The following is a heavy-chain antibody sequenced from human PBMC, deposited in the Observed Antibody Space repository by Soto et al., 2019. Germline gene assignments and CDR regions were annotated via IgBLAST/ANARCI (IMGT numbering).Heavy chain of an antibody. J-gene: IGHJ5*02. V-gene: IGHV4-30-2*01. CDR1: GGSISSGGYS. D-gene: IGHD3-22*01. Sequence: SETLSLTCAVSGGSISSGGYSWSWIRQPPGKGLEWIGYIYHSGSTYCNPSLKSRVTISVDRSKNQFSLKLSSVTAADTAVYYCASHLNYYDSSGYYYGWFDPWGQGTLVTVSS. CDR2: IYHSGST. CDR3: ASHLNYYDSSGYYYGWFDP.